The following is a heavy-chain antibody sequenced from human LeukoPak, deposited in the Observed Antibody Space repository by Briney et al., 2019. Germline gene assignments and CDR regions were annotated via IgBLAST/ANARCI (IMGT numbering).Heavy chain of an antibody. D-gene: IGHD2-15*01. CDR3: ARGDIYWDY. J-gene: IGHJ4*02. CDR1: VYTFTAYY. CDR2: IHPNSGGT. V-gene: IGHV1-2*02. Sequence: ASVKVSCKASVYTFTAYYVHWVRQAPGQGLEWMGLIHPNSGGTKYAQNFQGRVTTTRDTSSSTDYMELSSLRSDDTAVYYCARGDIYWDYWGQGTQVTVSS.